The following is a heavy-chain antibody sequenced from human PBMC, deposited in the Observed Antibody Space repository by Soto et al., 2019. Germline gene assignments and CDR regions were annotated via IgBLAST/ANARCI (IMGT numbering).Heavy chain of an antibody. Sequence: QGQLVQSGPEVKKPGASVKVSCKASGYTFTRYGISWVRQAPGQGLEWMGWISGYNGDTNYAQKVEGRGTMTIDTSTNTDYMELSSLTADDPAIYYCAKNRHLPYSSYGMDVWGKGNTVTGSS. CDR1: GYTFTRYG. CDR2: ISGYNGDT. J-gene: IGHJ6*04. CDR3: AKNRHLPYSSYGMDV. V-gene: IGHV1-18*01.